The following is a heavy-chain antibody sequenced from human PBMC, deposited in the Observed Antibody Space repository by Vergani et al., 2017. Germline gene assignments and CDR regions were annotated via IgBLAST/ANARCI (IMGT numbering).Heavy chain of an antibody. V-gene: IGHV3-11*05. J-gene: IGHJ4*02. CDR3: ARATSSWYPVDC. Sequence: QVQLVESGGGLVKPGGSLRLSCAASGFTFSDYYMSWIRQAPGKGLEWVSYISSSSSYTNYADSVKGRFTISRDNAKNSLYLQMNSLRAEDTAVYYCARATSSWYPVDCWGQGTLVTVSS. CDR2: ISSSSSYT. CDR1: GFTFSDYY. D-gene: IGHD6-13*01.